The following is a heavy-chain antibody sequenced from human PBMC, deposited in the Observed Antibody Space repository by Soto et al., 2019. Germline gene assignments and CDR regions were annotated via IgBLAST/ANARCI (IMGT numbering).Heavy chain of an antibody. V-gene: IGHV2-5*02. D-gene: IGHD2-21*02. Sequence: QITLKESGPTLVKPTQTLTLTCTFSGLSLSTTGVGVGWIRQPPGKALEWLALIYWDDDKRYSPSLKSRLTITKHTSKNQVALTMTNMDPVDTATYYCVQSRCGGDCLQSYSSHSYYGLDVWGQGTTVTVSS. CDR3: VQSRCGGDCLQSYSSHSYYGLDV. CDR2: IYWDDDK. CDR1: GLSLSTTGVG. J-gene: IGHJ6*02.